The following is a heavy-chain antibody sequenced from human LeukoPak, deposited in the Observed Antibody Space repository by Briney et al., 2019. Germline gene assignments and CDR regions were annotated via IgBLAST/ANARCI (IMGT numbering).Heavy chain of an antibody. CDR2: ISAYNGNT. V-gene: IGHV1-18*01. J-gene: IGHJ4*02. Sequence: ASVKVSCKASGGTFSSYAISWVRQAPGQGHEWMGWISAYNGNTNYAQKLQGRVTMTTDTSTSTAYMELRSLRSDDTAVYYCARRYCSSTSCYRQLEYWGQGTLVTVSS. CDR3: ARRYCSSTSCYRQLEY. D-gene: IGHD2-2*01. CDR1: GGTFSSYA.